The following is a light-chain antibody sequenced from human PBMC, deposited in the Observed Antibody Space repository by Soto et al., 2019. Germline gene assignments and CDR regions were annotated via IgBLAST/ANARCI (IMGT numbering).Light chain of an antibody. CDR3: CSYAGSSTYVV. V-gene: IGLV2-23*01. J-gene: IGLJ2*01. CDR1: SSDVGSYNL. Sequence: QSVLTQPASVSGSPGQSITISCTGTSSDVGSYNLVSWYQQHPGKAPKIMIYEGSKRPSGVSNRFSGSKSGNTASLTNSGLQADDGGDYYCCSYAGSSTYVVFGGGTKLTVL. CDR2: EGS.